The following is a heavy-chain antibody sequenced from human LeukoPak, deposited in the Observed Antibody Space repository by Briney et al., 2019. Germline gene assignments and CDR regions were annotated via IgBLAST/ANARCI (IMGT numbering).Heavy chain of an antibody. D-gene: IGHD3-22*01. CDR2: INPNSGGT. Sequence: GASVKVSCKASGYSFTGYYMHWVRQAPGQGLEWMGWINPNSGGTNYAQKFQGRVTMTRDTSIGTDYMELSRLRADVMGLYDCARVGYYYDRRGYRAYYCDYWGQGTLVTVSS. CDR1: GYSFTGYY. V-gene: IGHV1-2*02. CDR3: ARVGYYYDRRGYRAYYCDY. J-gene: IGHJ4*02.